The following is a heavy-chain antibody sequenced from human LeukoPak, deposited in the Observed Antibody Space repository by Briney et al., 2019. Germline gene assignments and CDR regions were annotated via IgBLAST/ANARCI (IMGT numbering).Heavy chain of an antibody. CDR3: ARSVSYYYDSSGCFDY. J-gene: IGHJ4*02. Sequence: PGGSLRLSCAASGFTFSDYYMSWIRQAPGKGLEWVSYISSSGSTIYYADSVKGRFTISRDNAENSLYLQMNSLRAEDTAVYYCARSVSYYYDSSGCFDYWGQGTLVTVSS. CDR2: ISSSGSTI. D-gene: IGHD3-22*01. CDR1: GFTFSDYY. V-gene: IGHV3-11*01.